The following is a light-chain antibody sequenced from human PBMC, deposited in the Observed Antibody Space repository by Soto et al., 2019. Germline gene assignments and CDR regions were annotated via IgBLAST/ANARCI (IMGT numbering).Light chain of an antibody. CDR2: DNT. J-gene: IGLJ3*02. Sequence: QSVLTQPPSVSAAPGQRVTISCSRSTSNIGNNYVSWYQQFPGTAPKILIYDNTKRYSGIPDRFSGSKSATSATLGITGLQTGDEAEYFCGTWDSSLNSWVFGAGTKLTVL. CDR3: GTWDSSLNSWV. CDR1: TSNIGNNY. V-gene: IGLV1-51*01.